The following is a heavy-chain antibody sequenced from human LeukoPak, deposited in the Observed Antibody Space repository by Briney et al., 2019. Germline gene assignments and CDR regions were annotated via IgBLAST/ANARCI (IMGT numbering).Heavy chain of an antibody. V-gene: IGHV3-23*01. D-gene: IGHD3-22*01. J-gene: IGHJ4*02. CDR2: ISGSGGST. Sequence: PGGSLRLSCAASGFTFSNYAMSWVRQAPGKGLDWVSAISGSGGSTYYADSVKGRFTISRDNSKNTLYLQMNSLRAEDTAIYYCAKDRPNYYETNGHYYRRDGDYWGQGTLVTVSS. CDR3: AKDRPNYYETNGHYYRRDGDY. CDR1: GFTFSNYA.